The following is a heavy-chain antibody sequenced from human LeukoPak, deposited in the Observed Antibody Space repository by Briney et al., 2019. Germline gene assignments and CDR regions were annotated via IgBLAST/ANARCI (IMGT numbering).Heavy chain of an antibody. Sequence: GGSLRLSCAASGFPFDDYAMHWVRQAPWKGLEWVSGISWNSGSIGYADSVKGRFTISSDNAKNSLYLRMNSLRAEDTALYYCASSVGRIVGDTTGQNGMDVWGQGATVTVS. V-gene: IGHV3-9*01. D-gene: IGHD1-26*01. CDR2: ISWNSGSI. J-gene: IGHJ6*02. CDR1: GFPFDDYA. CDR3: ASSVGRIVGDTTGQNGMDV.